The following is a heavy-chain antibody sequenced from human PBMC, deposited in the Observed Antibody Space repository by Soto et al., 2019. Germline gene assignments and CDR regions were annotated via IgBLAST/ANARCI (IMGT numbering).Heavy chain of an antibody. J-gene: IGHJ5*02. V-gene: IGHV1-18*01. CDR2: IRTYNGYT. CDR1: GYTFSTYG. CDR3: ARDGDEEANFDP. Sequence: QVQLVQSGAEVKKPGASVKVSCKASGYTFSTYGISWVRQAPGQGLEWMGWIRTYNGYTNYAQKFQGRVTMTTDTSTSTAYVELRSLRSDDTAVYYCARDGDEEANFDPWGQGTLVTVSS. D-gene: IGHD4-17*01.